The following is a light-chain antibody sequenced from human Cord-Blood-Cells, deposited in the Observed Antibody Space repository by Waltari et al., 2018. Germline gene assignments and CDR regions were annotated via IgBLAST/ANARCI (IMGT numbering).Light chain of an antibody. J-gene: IGKJ1*01. CDR2: GAS. CDR1: QSVSSSY. CDR3: KQYGSSPT. V-gene: IGKV3-20*01. Sequence: EIVLTQSPGTLSLSPGERATLPCRASQSVSSSYLAWYQQKPGQAPRLLIYGASSRATGIPDRFRGSGSGTDFTLTISRLEPEDFAVYYCKQYGSSPTFGQGTKVEIK.